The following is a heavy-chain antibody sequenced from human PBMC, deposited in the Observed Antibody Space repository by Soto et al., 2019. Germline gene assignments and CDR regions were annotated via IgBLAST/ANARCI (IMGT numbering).Heavy chain of an antibody. CDR2: INPNSGGT. V-gene: IGHV1-2*02. Sequence: ASVKVSCKASGYTFAGYYMHWVRQAPGQGLEWVGWINPNSGGTNYAQKFQGRVTMTRGTSISTAYMELSRLRSDDTAVYYCARDDLSGSHAFDIWGQGTMVTVSS. CDR1: GYTFAGYY. J-gene: IGHJ3*02. D-gene: IGHD2-21*02. CDR3: ARDDLSGSHAFDI.